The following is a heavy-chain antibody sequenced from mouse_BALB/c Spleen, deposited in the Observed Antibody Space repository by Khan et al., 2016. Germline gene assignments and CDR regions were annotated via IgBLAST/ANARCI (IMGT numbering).Heavy chain of an antibody. Sequence: QVQLKESGAELARPGASVELSCKASGYTFTSYWMQWVKQRPGQGLQWIGTIYPGAGDTRYTQKFKGKATLTADTSSSTAYMQLSSLASEDSAVSDCARGGYGNYLCAYWGQGTLHTGSA. J-gene: IGHJ3*01. CDR3: ARGGYGNYLCAY. D-gene: IGHD2-1*01. CDR2: IYPGAGDT. V-gene: IGHV1-87*01. CDR1: GYTFTSYW.